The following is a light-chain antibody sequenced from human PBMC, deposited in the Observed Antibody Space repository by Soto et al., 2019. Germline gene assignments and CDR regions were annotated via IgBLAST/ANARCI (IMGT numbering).Light chain of an antibody. CDR3: MQALQTPWT. CDR1: QSISNH. Sequence: MTQSPSSLSASVEDRVIITCRASQSISNHLNWYLQKPGQSPQLLIYLASNRASGVPDRFSGAGSGTDFTLNISRVEAEDVGVYYCMQALQTPWTFGQGTKVDI. V-gene: IGKV2-28*01. CDR2: LAS. J-gene: IGKJ1*01.